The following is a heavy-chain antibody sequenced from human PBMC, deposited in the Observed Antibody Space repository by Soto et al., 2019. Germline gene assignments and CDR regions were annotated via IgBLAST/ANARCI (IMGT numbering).Heavy chain of an antibody. V-gene: IGHV4-38-2*01. J-gene: IGHJ5*01. D-gene: IGHD6-19*01. CDR2: IYHTGTT. CDR3: ASTIKEQGLVPRWFDS. Sequence: SETLSLTCAVSGDSIIGIYHWAWIRQSPGRGLEWIASIYHTGTTYYTPSLESRVTISVDTSKNQFSLRLSSVTAADSAVYYCASTIKEQGLVPRWFDSWGQGTLVSVSS. CDR1: GDSIIGIYH.